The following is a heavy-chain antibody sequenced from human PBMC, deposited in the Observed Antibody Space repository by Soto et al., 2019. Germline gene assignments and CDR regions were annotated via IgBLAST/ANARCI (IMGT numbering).Heavy chain of an antibody. D-gene: IGHD3-10*01. Sequence: QVQLVESGGGVVQPGRSFRLSCAASGFTFSSYGMHWVRQAPGKGLEWVAVISYDGSNKYYADSVKGRFSISRDNSKNTLYLQMNSLRAEDTVVYYCAKDREDYYGSGSSYGMDVWGQGTTVTVSS. CDR3: AKDREDYYGSGSSYGMDV. CDR2: ISYDGSNK. J-gene: IGHJ6*02. CDR1: GFTFSSYG. V-gene: IGHV3-30*18.